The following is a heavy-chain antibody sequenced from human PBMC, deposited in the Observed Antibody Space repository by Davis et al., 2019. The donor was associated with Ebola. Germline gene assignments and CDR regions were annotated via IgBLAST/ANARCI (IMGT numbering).Heavy chain of an antibody. CDR2: INSDGSST. J-gene: IGHJ4*02. CDR1: GFTFSSYW. V-gene: IGHV3-74*01. Sequence: PGGSLRLSCAASGFTFSSYWMHWVRQAPGKGLVWVSRINSDGSSTSYADSVKGRFTISRDNAKNSLYLQMNSLRAEDTAVYYCARSLALYCSSTSCYEAHWGQGTLVTVSS. CDR3: ARSLALYCSSTSCYEAH. D-gene: IGHD2-2*01.